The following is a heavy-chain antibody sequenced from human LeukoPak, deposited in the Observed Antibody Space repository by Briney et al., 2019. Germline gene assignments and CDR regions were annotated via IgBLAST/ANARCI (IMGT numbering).Heavy chain of an antibody. CDR2: ISWNSGSI. D-gene: IGHD3-3*01. V-gene: IGHV3-9*01. Sequence: GGSLRLSCAASGFTFDDYAMHWVRQAPGKGLEWVSGISWNSGSIDYADSVKGRFTISRDNAKNSLYLQMNSLRAEDTALYYCAKGSNDFWSGYHNWFAPWGQGTRVTVSS. CDR1: GFTFDDYA. J-gene: IGHJ5*02. CDR3: AKGSNDFWSGYHNWFAP.